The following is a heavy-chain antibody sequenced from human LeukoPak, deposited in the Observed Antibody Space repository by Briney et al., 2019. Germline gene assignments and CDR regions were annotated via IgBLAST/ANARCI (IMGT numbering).Heavy chain of an antibody. D-gene: IGHD4-17*01. V-gene: IGHV3-66*01. CDR1: GFTVSSNY. J-gene: IGHJ4*02. CDR2: IYSGGST. CDR3: ARDPGDYYFDY. Sequence: GGALRLSCAASGFTVSSNYMSWVRQAPGKGLEWVSVIYSGGSTYYADSVKGRFTISRDNSKNTLYLQMNSLRAEDTAVYYCARDPGDYYFDYWGQGTLVTVSS.